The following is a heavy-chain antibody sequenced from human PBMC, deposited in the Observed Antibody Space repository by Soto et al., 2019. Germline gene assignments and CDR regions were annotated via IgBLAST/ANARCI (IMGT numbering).Heavy chain of an antibody. CDR2: INHSGTT. D-gene: IGHD6-13*01. Sequence: SETLSLTCAVYGGSFSGYYWSWIRQPPGKGLEWIGEINHSGTTNYNPSIKSRDIISVDTSKNQFSLKMSSVTAADTALYYCARAEAITAAGSFDYWGQGTLVTVSS. J-gene: IGHJ4*02. V-gene: IGHV4-34*01. CDR1: GGSFSGYY. CDR3: ARAEAITAAGSFDY.